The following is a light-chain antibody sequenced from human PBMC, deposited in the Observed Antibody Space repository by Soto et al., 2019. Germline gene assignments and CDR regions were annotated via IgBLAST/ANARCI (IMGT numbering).Light chain of an antibody. CDR2: EAS. V-gene: IGKV1-27*01. CDR1: RAFGNF. J-gene: IGKJ3*01. CDR3: QKYNRAPFT. Sequence: DIKLTQPPSSLLASVGDGVTIISRAGRAFGNFVAWFQQIPGKVPQLLISEASTLQSGVSSRFSGSGSGTDFTLTINNLQPEDVGTYYCQKYNRAPFTFGPGTKVGIK.